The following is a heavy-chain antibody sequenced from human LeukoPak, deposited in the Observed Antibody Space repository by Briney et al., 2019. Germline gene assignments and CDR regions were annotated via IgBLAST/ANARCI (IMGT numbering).Heavy chain of an antibody. J-gene: IGHJ4*02. CDR1: GFTFSSYA. D-gene: IGHD3-10*01. V-gene: IGHV3-23*01. CDR2: ISGSGGST. CDR3: AKDRLSITMVRGADY. Sequence: GGSLRLSCAASGFTFSSYAMSWVRQAPGKGLEWVSAISGSGGSTYYADSVKGRFTISRDNSKNTLYLQMNSLRAEDTAVYYCAKDRLSITMVRGADYWGQGTLVTVSS.